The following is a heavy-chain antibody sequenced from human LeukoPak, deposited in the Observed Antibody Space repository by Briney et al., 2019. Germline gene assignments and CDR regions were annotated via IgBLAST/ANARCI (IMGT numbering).Heavy chain of an antibody. CDR1: GGTFSSYA. Sequence: SVKVSCKASGGTFSSYAISWVRQAPGQGLEWMGGIIPIFGTANYAQKFQGRVTITADESMSTAYMELSSLRSEDTAVYYCARDRRSSYGNWFDPWGQGTLVTVSS. V-gene: IGHV1-69*01. CDR3: ARDRRSSYGNWFDP. J-gene: IGHJ5*02. D-gene: IGHD4-11*01. CDR2: IIPIFGTA.